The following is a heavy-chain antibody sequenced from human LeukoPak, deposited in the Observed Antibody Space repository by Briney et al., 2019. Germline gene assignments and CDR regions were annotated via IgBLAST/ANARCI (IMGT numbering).Heavy chain of an antibody. CDR1: GFTFSSYW. CDR2: IKQDGSEK. D-gene: IGHD3-3*02. J-gene: IGHJ4*02. CDR3: ARHFWSGYYLFDY. V-gene: IGHV3-7*01. Sequence: GGSLRLSCAASGFTFSSYWMSWVRQAPGKGLEWVANIKQDGSEKYYVDSVKGRFTISRDNAKNPLYLQMNSLRAEDTAVYYCARHFWSGYYLFDYWGQGTLVTVSS.